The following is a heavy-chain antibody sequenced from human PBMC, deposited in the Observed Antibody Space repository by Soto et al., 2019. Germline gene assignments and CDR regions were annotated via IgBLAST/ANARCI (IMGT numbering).Heavy chain of an antibody. CDR3: ARAPSSYYYYYGMGV. J-gene: IGHJ6*02. D-gene: IGHD2-2*01. CDR2: INHSGST. CDR1: GGSFRGYY. Sequence: SETLSLTCAVYGGSFRGYYWSWIRQPPGKGLEWIGEINHSGSTNYNPSLKSRVTRSVDTSKNQFSRKLSSVTAADTAVYYCARAPSSYYYYYGMGVWGQGPTVTVSS. V-gene: IGHV4-34*01.